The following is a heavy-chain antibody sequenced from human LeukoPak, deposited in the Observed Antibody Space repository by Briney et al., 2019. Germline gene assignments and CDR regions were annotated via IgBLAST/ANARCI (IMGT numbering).Heavy chain of an antibody. D-gene: IGHD3-9*01. CDR3: AKDAQYLLLQNEILTGATPIYHMDV. CDR1: GFTFSNFA. V-gene: IGHV3-23*01. Sequence: SGGSLRLSCAASGFTFSNFAMHWVRLAPGKGPEWVSGISASGGVAFYADSVKGRFTISRDSSKNTLYLQMSLLRAEDTALYYCAKDAQYLLLQNEILTGATPIYHMDVWGKGTTVTVSS. J-gene: IGHJ6*03. CDR2: ISASGGVA.